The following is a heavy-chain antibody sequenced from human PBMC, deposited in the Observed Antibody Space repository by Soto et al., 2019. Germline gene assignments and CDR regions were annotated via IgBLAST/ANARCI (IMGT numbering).Heavy chain of an antibody. D-gene: IGHD3-3*01. CDR3: ARALDFWSGYLSD. J-gene: IGHJ4*02. Sequence: GGSLRLSCAASGFTFSSYEMNWVRQAPGKGLEWVSYISSGGTTIYYADSVKGRFTISRDNAKNSLDLQMNSLRADDTAIYYCARALDFWSGYLSDWGQGTLVTVS. CDR1: GFTFSSYE. CDR2: ISSGGTTI. V-gene: IGHV3-48*03.